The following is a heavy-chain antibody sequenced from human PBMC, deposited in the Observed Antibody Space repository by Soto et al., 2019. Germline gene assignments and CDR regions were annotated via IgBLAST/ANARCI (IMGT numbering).Heavy chain of an antibody. J-gene: IGHJ6*02. CDR1: GVTFTSYV. V-gene: IGHV1-18*01. D-gene: IGHD3-3*01. CDR3: AKAFWSGYWHPGGMDV. Sequence: ASGKVSCKASGVTFTSYVITWLLQALEQGLEWVGWISPYDGDTHQGQTLQGRVTMTTDTSTRTAHMELRSLRSDDTAVYYCAKAFWSGYWHPGGMDVWGQGTTVTVS. CDR2: ISPYDGDT.